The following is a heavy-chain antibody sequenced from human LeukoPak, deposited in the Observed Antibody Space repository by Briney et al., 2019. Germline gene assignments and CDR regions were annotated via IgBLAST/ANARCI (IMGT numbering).Heavy chain of an antibody. V-gene: IGHV3-30*18. CDR2: ISYDGSNK. J-gene: IGHJ6*02. CDR1: GFTFSNYG. D-gene: IGHD2-2*01. CDR3: AKEKGIYCSSIDCSPGMDV. Sequence: GGSPRLSCAASGFTFSNYGMHWVRQAPGKGPEWVAVISYDGSNKYYADSVKGRFTFSRDNSKNTLYLQMSSLRAEDTAVYYCAKEKGIYCSSIDCSPGMDVWGQGTTVTVSS.